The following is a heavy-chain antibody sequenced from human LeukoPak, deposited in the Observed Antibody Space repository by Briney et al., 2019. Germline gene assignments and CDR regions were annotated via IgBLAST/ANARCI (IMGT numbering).Heavy chain of an antibody. CDR3: TRDPRHFDS. J-gene: IGHJ5*01. Sequence: GGSLRLSCAASGFTFSNYGMSWVRQVPGKGLEWVSAISESGGNTYYADSVKGRFTISRDNSKNTLSLQMSSLRVEDTAVYYCTRDPRHFDSCGQGTLVTVSS. CDR1: GFTFSNYG. D-gene: IGHD6-6*01. V-gene: IGHV3-23*01. CDR2: ISESGGNT.